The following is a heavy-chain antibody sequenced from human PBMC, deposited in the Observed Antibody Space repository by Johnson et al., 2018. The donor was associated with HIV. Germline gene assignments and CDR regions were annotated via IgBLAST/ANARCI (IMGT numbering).Heavy chain of an antibody. J-gene: IGHJ3*02. CDR1: GFTFSSYG. CDR2: IRYDGSNK. CDR3: ARGMTTVTNHDAFDI. V-gene: IGHV3-30*02. D-gene: IGHD4-17*01. Sequence: QMQLVESGGGVVQPGGSLRLSCAASGFTFSSYGMHWVRQAPGKGLEWVAFIRYDGSNKYYADSVQGRFTISRDKSENTLYLQMNSLRAEDTAVYYCARGMTTVTNHDAFDIWGQGTMVTVSS.